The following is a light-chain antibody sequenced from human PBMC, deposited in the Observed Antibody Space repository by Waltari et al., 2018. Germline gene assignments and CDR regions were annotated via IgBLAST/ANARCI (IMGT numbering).Light chain of an antibody. CDR2: DAS. CDR1: QSVSSY. V-gene: IGKV3-11*01. CDR3: QQRSSWPT. Sequence: EIVLTQSPAILSLSPGDRATLSCRASQSVSSYLAWYQQKPGQAPRALIYDASNRATGIPARFSGSGSGTDFTLTISSLEPEDFAVYYCQQRSSWPTFGQGTKVEIK. J-gene: IGKJ1*01.